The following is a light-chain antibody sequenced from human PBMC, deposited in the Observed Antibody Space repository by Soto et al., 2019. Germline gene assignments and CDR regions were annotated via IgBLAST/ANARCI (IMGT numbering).Light chain of an antibody. CDR3: QSYDSSLSGRV. J-gene: IGLJ1*01. CDR2: GNS. V-gene: IGLV1-40*01. CDR1: SSNIGAGYD. Sequence: QAVVTQPPSVSVAPGQRVTISCTGSSSNIGAGYDVHWYQQLPGTAPKLLIYGNSNRPSGVPDRFSGSKSGTSASLAITGLQAEDEADYYCQSYDSSLSGRVFGTGTKLTVL.